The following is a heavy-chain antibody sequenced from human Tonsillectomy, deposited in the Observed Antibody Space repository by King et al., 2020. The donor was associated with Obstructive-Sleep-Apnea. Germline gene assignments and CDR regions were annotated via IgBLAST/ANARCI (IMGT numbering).Heavy chain of an antibody. V-gene: IGHV3-9*01. CDR2: ISWNSGNI. CDR3: AKDTTVYYYYGMDV. Sequence: VQLVESGGGLVQPGRSLRLSCAASGFTFDDYAMHWVRQAPGKGLEWVSGISWNSGNIGYADSVKGRFTISRDNAKNSLYLQMNSLRAEDTALYYCAKDTTVYYYYGMDVWGQGTTVTVSS. D-gene: IGHD1-14*01. CDR1: GFTFDDYA. J-gene: IGHJ6*02.